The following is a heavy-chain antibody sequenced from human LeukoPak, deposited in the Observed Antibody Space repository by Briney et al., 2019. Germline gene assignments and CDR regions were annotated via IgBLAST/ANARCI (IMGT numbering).Heavy chain of an antibody. CDR3: ARRGIAACRGVDY. D-gene: IGHD6-6*01. J-gene: IGHJ4*02. CDR2: INHSGST. CDR1: GGSISSSNYY. Sequence: SETLSLTCTVSGGSISSSNYYWSWIRQPPGKGLEWIGEINHSGSTNYNPSLKSRVTISVDTSKNQFSLKLSSVTAADTAVYYCARRGIAACRGVDYWGQGTLVTVSS. V-gene: IGHV4-39*07.